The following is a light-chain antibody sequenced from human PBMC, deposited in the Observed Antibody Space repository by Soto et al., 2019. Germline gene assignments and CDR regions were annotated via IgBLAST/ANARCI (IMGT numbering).Light chain of an antibody. CDR3: RQGNSFPLT. CDR2: QAS. CDR1: QGIGSW. Sequence: DIQMTQSPSSVSASVGDRVTITCRASQGIGSWLAWYQQKPGKAPKLLIYQASSLQSGVPSRFSGSGSGTDFTLTISSLQPDDFATYYCRQGNSFPLTFGGGTKADIK. J-gene: IGKJ4*01. V-gene: IGKV1-12*01.